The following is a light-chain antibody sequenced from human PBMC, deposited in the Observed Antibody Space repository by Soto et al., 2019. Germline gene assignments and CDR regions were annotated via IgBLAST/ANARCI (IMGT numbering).Light chain of an antibody. CDR1: QSVSSD. Sequence: ETVMTQSPATVSMSPGKRASLSCRASQSVSSDLAWYQQKPGQAPRLLIFGASTRATGVPDRFTGSGSGTDFTLTIGSLQSEDVALYYCQQYNNWPRTFGQGTTVEIK. CDR3: QQYNNWPRT. V-gene: IGKV3-15*01. CDR2: GAS. J-gene: IGKJ1*01.